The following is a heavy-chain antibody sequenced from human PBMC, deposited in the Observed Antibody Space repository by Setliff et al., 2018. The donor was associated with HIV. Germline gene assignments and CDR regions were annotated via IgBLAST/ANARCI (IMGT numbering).Heavy chain of an antibody. J-gene: IGHJ4*02. D-gene: IGHD3-3*01. CDR1: GGSFSGYY. CDR2: IYYSGNTNYDP. Sequence: SETLSLTCTVYGGSFSGYYWSWIQQTPGKGLEWIGTIYYSGNTNYDPNYNPSLRTRVTMSVDTSKNQFSLRLNSVTAADTAVYYCTRDITSGFFLERDSEYWGQGTLVTVSS. CDR3: TRDITSGFFLERDSEY. V-gene: IGHV4-59*01.